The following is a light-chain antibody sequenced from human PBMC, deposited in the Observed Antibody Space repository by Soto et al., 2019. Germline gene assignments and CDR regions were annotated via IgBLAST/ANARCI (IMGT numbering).Light chain of an antibody. Sequence: DIVLTQSPESLTVSLGERATINCKSSQTLLYSSNNKNFLSWYQQKPGQPPKLLIYWASTLQFGVPDRFSGSGSGTDFTLTITNLQAEDVAVYYCQQYFSTLPYTFGQGTKVDIK. CDR2: WAS. J-gene: IGKJ2*01. V-gene: IGKV4-1*01. CDR3: QQYFSTLPYT. CDR1: QTLLYSSNNKNF.